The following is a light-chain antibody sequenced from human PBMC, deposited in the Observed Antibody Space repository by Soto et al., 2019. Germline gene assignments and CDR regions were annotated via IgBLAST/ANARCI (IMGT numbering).Light chain of an antibody. CDR1: QGVRNY. Sequence: DIVLTQSPGTLSLSPGDRATLSCRASQGVRNYVAWYQQRPGQAPRLLIYDESNRATGIPDRFSGSGSGTDFTLTISSLEPEDFAVYYCQQRSHGLTFGGGTKVDIK. CDR3: QQRSHGLT. CDR2: DES. V-gene: IGKV3-11*01. J-gene: IGKJ4*01.